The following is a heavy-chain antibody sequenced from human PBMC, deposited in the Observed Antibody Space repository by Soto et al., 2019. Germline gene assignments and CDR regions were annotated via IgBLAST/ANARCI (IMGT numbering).Heavy chain of an antibody. V-gene: IGHV3-53*01. Sequence: EVQLVESGGGLIQPGGSLRLSCAVSGFTVSNNYMSWVRQAPGKGLEGVSVIYSGGYTAYGDSVKGRFTISRDNSKNTQYLKMTGRRADAPAVFCGAPHAGGGGYWGQGTLVTVSS. CDR1: GFTVSNNY. D-gene: IGHD3-10*01. CDR3: APHAGGGGY. CDR2: IYSGGYT. J-gene: IGHJ4*02.